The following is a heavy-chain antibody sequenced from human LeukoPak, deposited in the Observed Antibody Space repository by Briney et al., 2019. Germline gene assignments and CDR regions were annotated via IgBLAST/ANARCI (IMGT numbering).Heavy chain of an antibody. V-gene: IGHV1-8*01. J-gene: IGHJ4*02. CDR3: ARGLQLIVVVPAAIQGY. CDR1: GYTFTSYD. CDR2: MNPNSGNT. Sequence: ASVKVSCKASGYTFTSYDINWVRQATGQGLEWMGWMNPNSGNTGYAQKFQGRVTMTRNTSISTAYMELSSLRSEDTAVYYCARGLQLIVVVPAAIQGYWGQGTLVTVSS. D-gene: IGHD2-2*02.